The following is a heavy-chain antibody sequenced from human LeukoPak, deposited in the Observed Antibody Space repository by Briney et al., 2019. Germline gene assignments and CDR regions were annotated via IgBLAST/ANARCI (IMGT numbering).Heavy chain of an antibody. CDR2: ISYDGSNK. Sequence: VISYDGSNKYYADSVKGRFTISRDNSKNTLYLQMNSLRAEDTAVYYCARDGPDDSSSWGYWGQGTLVTVSS. CDR3: ARDGPDDSSSWGY. D-gene: IGHD3-22*01. J-gene: IGHJ4*02. V-gene: IGHV3-30-3*01.